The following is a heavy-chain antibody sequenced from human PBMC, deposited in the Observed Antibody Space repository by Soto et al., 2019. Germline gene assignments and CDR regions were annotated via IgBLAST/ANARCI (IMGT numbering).Heavy chain of an antibody. D-gene: IGHD3-9*01. CDR3: ARHATYYDILSGYYFAY. J-gene: IGHJ4*02. CDR1: RYSLSSYT. V-gene: IGHV5-51*01. Sequence: XECLTISGEGSRYSLSSYTLAWVRQMTGKGLEWMGIIYPGDSVTRYSPSFQGQVTISADKSTSTAYLQWSSLKASDTAMYYCARHATYYDILSGYYFAYWGKGTLGTVSS. CDR2: IYPGDSVT.